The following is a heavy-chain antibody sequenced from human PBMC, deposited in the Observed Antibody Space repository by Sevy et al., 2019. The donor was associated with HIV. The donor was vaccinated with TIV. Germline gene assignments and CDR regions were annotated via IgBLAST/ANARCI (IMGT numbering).Heavy chain of an antibody. CDR1: GFSLNNYW. V-gene: IGHV3-7*01. Sequence: GGSLRLSCVASGFSLNNYWMNWVRQAPGKGLEWVANINQDGSVKYVDSVRGRFTISRDNARNLVLRQMSSLRVDDSALYYCVRAIAKDGSFWGQGTLVTVSS. J-gene: IGHJ4*02. D-gene: IGHD6-13*01. CDR3: VRAIAKDGSF. CDR2: INQDGSVK.